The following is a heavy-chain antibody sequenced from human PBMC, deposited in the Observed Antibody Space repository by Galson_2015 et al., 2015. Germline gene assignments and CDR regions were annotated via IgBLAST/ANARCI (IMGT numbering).Heavy chain of an antibody. CDR3: ARQILDYDFWSGYYPTNFDY. D-gene: IGHD3-3*01. J-gene: IGHJ4*02. CDR1: EFTFSSYY. Sequence: SLRLSCAASEFTFSSYYMSWVRQAPGKGQEWVSSISSTTTYIYYADSVKGRFTISRDNAKNSLYLQMNSLGAEDTAVYYCARQILDYDFWSGYYPTNFDYWGQGTLVTVSS. CDR2: ISSTTTYI. V-gene: IGHV3-21*01.